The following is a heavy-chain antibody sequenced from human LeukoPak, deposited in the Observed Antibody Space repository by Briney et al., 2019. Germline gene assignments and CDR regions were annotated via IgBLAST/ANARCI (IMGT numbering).Heavy chain of an antibody. V-gene: IGHV3-21*01. D-gene: IGHD1-26*01. J-gene: IGHJ4*02. CDR1: GFTFSSYS. CDR3: ARELLVTPRTRCFDY. Sequence: GGSLRLSCAASGFTFSSYSMNWVRQAPGKGLERVSSISSSSSYIYYADSMKGRFTISRDNAKNSLYLQMNSLRAEDTAVYYCARELLVTPRTRCFDYWGQGTLVTVSS. CDR2: ISSSSSYI.